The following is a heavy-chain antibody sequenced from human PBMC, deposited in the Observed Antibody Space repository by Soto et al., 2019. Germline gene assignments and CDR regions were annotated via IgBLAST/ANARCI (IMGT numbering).Heavy chain of an antibody. CDR1: SGSISSSNW. CDR3: ARGHTVTTLWPRVVTSYFDY. Sequence: QVQLQESGPGLVKPSGTLSLTCAVSSGSISSSNWWSWVRQPPGKGLEWIGEIYHSGSTNYNPSLKSRVTISVDKSKNQFSLKLSSVTAADTAVYYCARGHTVTTLWPRVVTSYFDYWGQGTLVTVSS. V-gene: IGHV4-4*02. J-gene: IGHJ4*02. D-gene: IGHD4-17*01. CDR2: IYHSGST.